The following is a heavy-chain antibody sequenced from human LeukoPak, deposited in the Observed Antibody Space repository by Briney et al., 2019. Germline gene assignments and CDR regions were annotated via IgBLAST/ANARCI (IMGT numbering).Heavy chain of an antibody. J-gene: IGHJ4*02. D-gene: IGHD4-17*01. CDR3: ARDYASDY. V-gene: IGHV3-48*03. Sequence: RPGGSLRLSCAASGFTFSRYEMNWVRQAPGKGLEWVSYISRSGDTIYFADSVKGRFTISRDNAKNSLYLQMSSLRAEETAVYYCARDYASDYWGQGTLVSVSS. CDR1: GFTFSRYE. CDR2: ISRSGDTI.